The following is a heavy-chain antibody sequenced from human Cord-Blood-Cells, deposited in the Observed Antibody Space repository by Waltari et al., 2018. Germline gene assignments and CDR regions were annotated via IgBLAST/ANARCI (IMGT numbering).Heavy chain of an antibody. CDR2: IYYSGST. V-gene: IGHV4-39*02. J-gene: IGHJ5*02. CDR3: ARDVSSSNWFDP. CDR1: GGSISSSSYY. Sequence: QLQLQESGPGLVQPSETLSLTCTVSGGSISSSSYYWGWIRQPPGKGLEWIGSIYYSGSTYYNPSLKSRVTISVDTSKNQFSLKLSSVTAADTAVYYCARDVSSSNWFDPWGQGTLVTVSS. D-gene: IGHD6-13*01.